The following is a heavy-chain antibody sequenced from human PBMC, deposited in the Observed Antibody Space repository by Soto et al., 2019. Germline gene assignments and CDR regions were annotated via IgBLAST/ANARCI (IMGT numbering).Heavy chain of an antibody. D-gene: IGHD6-13*01. CDR3: ARGLVGPGIAAAGLAKYYYYYYGMGV. J-gene: IGHJ6*02. CDR2: INHSGST. Sequence: SETLSLTCAVYGGSFSGYYWSWIRQPPGKGLEWIGEINHSGSTNYNPSLKSRVTISVDTSKNQFSLKLSSVTAADTAVYYCARGLVGPGIAAAGLAKYYYYYYGMGVWGQGTTVTVSS. V-gene: IGHV4-34*01. CDR1: GGSFSGYY.